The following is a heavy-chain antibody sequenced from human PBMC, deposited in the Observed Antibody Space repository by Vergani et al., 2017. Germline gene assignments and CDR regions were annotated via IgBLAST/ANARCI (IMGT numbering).Heavy chain of an antibody. CDR2: IIPTFGTA. CDR1: GGSFKNYA. V-gene: IGHV1-69*01. Sequence: QVQLVQSGAEVKKPGSSLILSCKASGGSFKNYAFSWVRQAPGQGLEWLGGIIPTFGTATYAQRFQGRVTITADESTSTAYMELSSLRSEDTAVYYCATSRVTPPLYYYYGMDVWGQGTTVTVSS. D-gene: IGHD2-21*02. J-gene: IGHJ6*02. CDR3: ATSRVTPPLYYYYGMDV.